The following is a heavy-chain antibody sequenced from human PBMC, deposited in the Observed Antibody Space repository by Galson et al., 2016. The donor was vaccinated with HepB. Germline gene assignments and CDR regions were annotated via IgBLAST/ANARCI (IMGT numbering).Heavy chain of an antibody. Sequence: SETLSLTCTVSGGSISLHYWSWIRQPPGKELEWIGYMYYSGSSAYNPSLKSRVTISVDTSKNQFSLKLTSVTAADTAVYYCARDVGGPFDTWGQGTMVTVSS. CDR3: ARDVGGPFDT. V-gene: IGHV4-59*11. CDR1: GGSISLHY. D-gene: IGHD1-26*01. J-gene: IGHJ3*02. CDR2: MYYSGSS.